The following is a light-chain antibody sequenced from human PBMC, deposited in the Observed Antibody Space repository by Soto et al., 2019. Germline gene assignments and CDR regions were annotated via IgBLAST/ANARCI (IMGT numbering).Light chain of an antibody. J-gene: IGKJ1*01. V-gene: IGKV3-20*01. CDR1: QSVSSNY. CDR3: QQYGTTPWT. Sequence: EIVLTQSPGTLSSSPGERITLSCRASQSVSSNYLAWYQQKPGQAPRLLIYDASSRATGIPDRFSGSGSGTDFTLTIIRLEPEDFAVYYCQQYGTTPWTFGQGTKVDIK. CDR2: DAS.